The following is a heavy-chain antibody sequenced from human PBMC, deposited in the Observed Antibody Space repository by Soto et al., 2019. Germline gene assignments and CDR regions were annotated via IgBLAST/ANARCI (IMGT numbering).Heavy chain of an antibody. Sequence: QVQLQESGPGLVRPSQTLSLTCTVSGDSINSVDHYWSWIRQPPGKGLEWMGYIYHSGSTHYNPSLNSRLTTSIDTSTNRFSLNLTSVTAAATAVYFCARLRWETENNWFDPWAREPWSPSPQ. D-gene: IGHD1-26*01. CDR2: IYHSGST. J-gene: IGHJ5*02. V-gene: IGHV4-30-4*01. CDR3: ARLRWETENNWFDP. CDR1: GDSINSVDHY.